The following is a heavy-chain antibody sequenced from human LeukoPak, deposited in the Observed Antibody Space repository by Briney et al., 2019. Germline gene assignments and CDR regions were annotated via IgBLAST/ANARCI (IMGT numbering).Heavy chain of an antibody. CDR1: GGSISSYY. CDR2: IYYSGST. Sequence: SETLSLTCTVSGGSISSYYWSWIRQPPEKGLEWIGYIYYSGSTNYNPSLKSRVTISVDTSKNQFSLKLSSVTAADTAVYYCARSPGSSWYGAASALDVWGKGTTVTISS. J-gene: IGHJ6*04. V-gene: IGHV4-59*01. D-gene: IGHD6-13*01. CDR3: ARSPGSSWYGAASALDV.